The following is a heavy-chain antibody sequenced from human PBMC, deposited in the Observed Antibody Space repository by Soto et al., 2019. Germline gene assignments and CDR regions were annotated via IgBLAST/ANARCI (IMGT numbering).Heavy chain of an antibody. CDR1: GFTVSSNY. V-gene: IGHV3-66*01. D-gene: IGHD4-17*01. CDR3: ARIYGAYVYKLDAFAI. CDR2: IYSGGST. J-gene: IGHJ3*02. Sequence: EVQLVESGGGLVQPGGSLRLSCAASGFTVSSNYMSWVRQAPGKGLEWVSVIYSGGSTYYADSVKGRFTISRDNSKNTLDLQMNSLRAEDTAVYYCARIYGAYVYKLDAFAIWGQGTMVTVSS.